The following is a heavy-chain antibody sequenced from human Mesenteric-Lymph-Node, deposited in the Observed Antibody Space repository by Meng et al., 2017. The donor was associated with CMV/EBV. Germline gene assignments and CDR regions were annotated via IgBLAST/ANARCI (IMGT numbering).Heavy chain of an antibody. V-gene: IGHV1-2*02. D-gene: IGHD3-3*02. CDR2: INPNSGGT. CDR1: GYTFTGYY. Sequence: ASVKVSCKASGYTFTGYYMHWVRQAPGQGLEWMGWINPNSGGTNYAQKFQGRVTMTRDTSISTAYMELSRLRSDDTAVYYCARDDFSGSGHFWSGYSGYYGMDVWGQGTTVTVFS. J-gene: IGHJ6*02. CDR3: ARDDFSGSGHFWSGYSGYYGMDV.